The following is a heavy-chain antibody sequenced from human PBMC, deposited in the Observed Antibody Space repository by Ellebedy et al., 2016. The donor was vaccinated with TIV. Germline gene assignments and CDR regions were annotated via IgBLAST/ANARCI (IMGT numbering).Heavy chain of an antibody. CDR3: ARGQWLDNY. D-gene: IGHD6-19*01. CDR1: GGSFSAYY. J-gene: IGHJ4*02. V-gene: IGHV4-34*01. Sequence: SETLSLTCAVYGGSFSAYYWIWIRQPPGKGLEWIGEVSDSGSTNYNPSLKSRVTISLDTSKKQFSLKLTSVTAADTAVYYCARGQWLDNYWGQGTLVTVSS. CDR2: VSDSGST.